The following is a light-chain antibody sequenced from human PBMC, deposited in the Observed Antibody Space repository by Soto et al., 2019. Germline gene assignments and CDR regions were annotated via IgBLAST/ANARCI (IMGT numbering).Light chain of an antibody. CDR2: WAS. CDR3: QQYYSSPPT. V-gene: IGKV4-1*01. Sequence: DIVMTQSPDSLAVSLGERATINCKSSQSVLYSSNNKNYLAWYQQKPGQPPKLLIYWASTRESGVPDRFSGSGSGTDFTLTISSLQAEDVAVYYCQQYYSSPPTFGQGTKVVFK. J-gene: IGKJ1*01. CDR1: QSVLYSSNNKNY.